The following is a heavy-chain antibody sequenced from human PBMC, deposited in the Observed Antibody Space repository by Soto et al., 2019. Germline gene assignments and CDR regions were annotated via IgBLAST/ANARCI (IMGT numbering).Heavy chain of an antibody. V-gene: IGHV4-59*01. Sequence: SETLSLTCTVSGGSISSYYWSWIRQPPGKGLEWIGYISYSGSPNYNPSLKSRVTISVDTSKNQFSLKLSSVTVADTDVYDCARIAAAGYWFDPGGQGTVVTVSS. CDR3: ARIAAAGYWFDP. J-gene: IGHJ5*02. CDR2: ISYSGSP. CDR1: GGSISSYY. D-gene: IGHD6-13*01.